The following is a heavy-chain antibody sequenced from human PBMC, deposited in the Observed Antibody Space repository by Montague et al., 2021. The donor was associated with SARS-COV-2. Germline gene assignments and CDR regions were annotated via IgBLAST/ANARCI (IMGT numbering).Heavy chain of an antibody. J-gene: IGHJ6*02. CDR2: MYYSGST. CDR1: GGSISSSNYY. D-gene: IGHD2-21*01. Sequence: SETLSLTCTVSGGSISSSNYYWGWIRERTGKGLEWLGYMYYSGSTYSNLYLKSRVTISIDTSKNQFSLKLSSVTAADTAVYYCAGGDIVLHVATKGMDVWGQGTTVTVSS. CDR3: AGGDIVLHVATKGMDV. V-gene: IGHV4-39*07.